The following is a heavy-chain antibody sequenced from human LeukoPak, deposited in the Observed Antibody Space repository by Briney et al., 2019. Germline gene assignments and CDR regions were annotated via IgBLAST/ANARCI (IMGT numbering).Heavy chain of an antibody. J-gene: IGHJ4*02. D-gene: IGHD1-26*01. CDR3: ARVTYAEVGAPFDY. V-gene: IGHV1-18*01. CDR1: GYTFTSYG. Sequence: ASVNVSCKASGYTFTSYGISWVRQAPGQGLEWMGWISAYNGNTNYAQKLQGRVTMTTDTSTSTAYMELRSLRSDDTAVYYCARVTYAEVGAPFDYWGQGTLVTVSS. CDR2: ISAYNGNT.